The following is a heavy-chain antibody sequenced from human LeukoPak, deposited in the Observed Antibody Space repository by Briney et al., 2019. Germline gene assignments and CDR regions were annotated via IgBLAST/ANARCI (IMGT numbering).Heavy chain of an antibody. CDR1: GFTFSSYS. Sequence: SGGSLRLSCAASGFTFSSYSMNWVRQAPGKGLEWVSSISSSSSYIYYADSVKGRFTISRDNAKNSLYLQMNSLRAEDTAVYYCAGGVTAIPTYFDYWGQEPWTPSPQ. V-gene: IGHV3-21*01. CDR2: ISSSSSYI. J-gene: IGHJ4*01. D-gene: IGHD2-21*02. CDR3: AGGVTAIPTYFDY.